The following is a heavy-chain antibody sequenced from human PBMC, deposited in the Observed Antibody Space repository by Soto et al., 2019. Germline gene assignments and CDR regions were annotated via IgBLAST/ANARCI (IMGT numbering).Heavy chain of an antibody. CDR1: GFTFSSYS. D-gene: IGHD3-16*02. Sequence: GSLRLSCAASGFTFSSYSMNWVRQAPGKGLEWVSHIRSSSSTIYYADSVKGRFTISRDNAKNSLFLQMNSPRAEDTAVYYCASSGYDYIWGSYRYFDYWGQGTLVTVSS. CDR2: IRSSSSTI. V-gene: IGHV3-48*01. J-gene: IGHJ4*02. CDR3: ASSGYDYIWGSYRYFDY.